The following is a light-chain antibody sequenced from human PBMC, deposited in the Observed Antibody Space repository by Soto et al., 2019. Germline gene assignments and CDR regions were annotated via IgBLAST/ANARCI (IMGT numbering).Light chain of an antibody. CDR1: QSISRW. J-gene: IGKJ1*01. Sequence: IELARSDPSGSQSVGESVVLGRRASQSISRWLAWYQQKPGKAPKILIYAGSTLQIGVPPRSTGSGLVTAFTLPISSLPPQAFATHYCQPPYTPPRTFGQGTKVDIK. CDR2: AGS. CDR3: QPPYTPPRT. V-gene: IGKV1-12*01.